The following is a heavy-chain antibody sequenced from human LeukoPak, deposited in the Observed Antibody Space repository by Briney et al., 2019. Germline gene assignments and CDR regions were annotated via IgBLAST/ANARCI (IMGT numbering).Heavy chain of an antibody. J-gene: IGHJ4*02. V-gene: IGHV4-59*11. CDR3: ARDRGDYDSSGYYDYFDY. D-gene: IGHD3-22*01. Sequence: SETLPLTCTVSGGSIRSHYWSWIRQPPGKGLEWIGYIYYSGSTNYNPSLKSRVTISVDTSKNQFSLKLSSVTAADTAVYYCARDRGDYDSSGYYDYFDYWGQGALVTVSS. CDR1: GGSIRSHY. CDR2: IYYSGST.